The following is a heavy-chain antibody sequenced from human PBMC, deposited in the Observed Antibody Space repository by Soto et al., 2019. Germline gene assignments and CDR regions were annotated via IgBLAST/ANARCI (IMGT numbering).Heavy chain of an antibody. J-gene: IGHJ4*02. D-gene: IGHD2-2*01. CDR3: ARISPSMPQGY. V-gene: IGHV3-23*01. Sequence: GKGLEWVSVISGSGDRTYYADSVKGRFTSSRDNAKNSLYLQANSLRAEDTAVYYCARISPSMPQGYWGQGTRVTVSS. CDR2: ISGSGDRT.